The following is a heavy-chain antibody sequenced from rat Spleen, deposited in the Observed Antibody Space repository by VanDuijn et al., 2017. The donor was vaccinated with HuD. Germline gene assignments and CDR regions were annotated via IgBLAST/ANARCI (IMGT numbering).Heavy chain of an antibody. CDR3: ARAGSAAISLGNWFAY. CDR2: IWNNGNT. V-gene: IGHV2-13*01. J-gene: IGHJ3*01. D-gene: IGHD1-2*01. Sequence: QVQLKESGPGLVQPSQTLSLTCTVSGFSLSNYGVIWVRQPPGKGLEWMGVIWNNGNTNYNSALKSRLSISRDTSKSQVYLKMNSLQTEDTATYYCARAGSAAISLGNWFAYWGQGTLVTVSS. CDR1: GFSLSNYG.